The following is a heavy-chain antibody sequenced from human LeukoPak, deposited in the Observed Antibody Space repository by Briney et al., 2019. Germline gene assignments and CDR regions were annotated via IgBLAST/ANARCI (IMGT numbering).Heavy chain of an antibody. CDR1: GFTFSTNA. D-gene: IGHD3-10*01. Sequence: GGSLRLSCEASGFTFSTNAMSWVRQAPGKGLEWVSAISDSGDNTWYAGSVKGRFTISRDNAKNTLYLQMNTLRAEDTAVYYCAKDLLVRGIMSPTEIDYWGQGTLVTVSS. V-gene: IGHV3-23*01. CDR3: AKDLLVRGIMSPTEIDY. J-gene: IGHJ4*02. CDR2: ISDSGDNT.